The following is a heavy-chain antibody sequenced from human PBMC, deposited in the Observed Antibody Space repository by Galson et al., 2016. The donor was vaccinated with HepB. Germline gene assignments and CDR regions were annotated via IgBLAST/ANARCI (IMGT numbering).Heavy chain of an antibody. V-gene: IGHV4-4*02. Sequence: LSLTCTVSGGSISSNWWSWVRQPPGKGLDWIAETYHSGTTNFNPSLQSRVAISTDRSKNHLSLNLTSVTAADTAVYYCARAKLRAGTTVTTSRGQFDYWGQGALVTVSS. CDR1: GGSISSNW. D-gene: IGHD4-17*01. CDR2: TYHSGTT. J-gene: IGHJ4*02. CDR3: ARAKLRAGTTVTTSRGQFDY.